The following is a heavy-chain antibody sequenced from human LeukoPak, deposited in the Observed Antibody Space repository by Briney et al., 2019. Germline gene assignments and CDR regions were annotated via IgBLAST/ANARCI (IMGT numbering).Heavy chain of an antibody. J-gene: IGHJ4*02. D-gene: IGHD2-2*01. Sequence: PGTSLRLSCAASGFTFSSYGMHWVRQAPGKGLEWVALIWYDGSKNYYGESVKGRFTISRDNVQNTLHLQMNSLRAEDTAVYYCARVATSSLDYWGQGTLVTV. CDR1: GFTFSSYG. CDR2: IWYDGSKN. V-gene: IGHV3-33*01. CDR3: ARVATSSLDY.